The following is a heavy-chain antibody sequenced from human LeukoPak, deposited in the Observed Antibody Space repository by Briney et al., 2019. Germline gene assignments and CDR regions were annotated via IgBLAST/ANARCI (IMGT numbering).Heavy chain of an antibody. J-gene: IGHJ6*02. V-gene: IGHV4-34*01. Sequence: PSETLSLTCAVYGGSFSGYYWSWIRQPPGKGLEWIGEINHSGSTNYNPSLKSRVTISVDTSKNQFSLKLSSVTAADTAVYCCARGPPYYDFWSGYSRGYYYYGMDVWGQGTTVTVSS. D-gene: IGHD3-3*01. CDR1: GGSFSGYY. CDR2: INHSGST. CDR3: ARGPPYYDFWSGYSRGYYYYGMDV.